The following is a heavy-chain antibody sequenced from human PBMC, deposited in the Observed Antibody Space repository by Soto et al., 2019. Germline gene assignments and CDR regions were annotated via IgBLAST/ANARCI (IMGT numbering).Heavy chain of an antibody. Sequence: PSETLSLTCAVSGGSISSGGYFWSWIRQPPGKGLEWIGYIYHYGSTYYNPSLKSRVTISVDRSKNQFSLKLSSVTAADTAVYYCARGLAPWGQGTLVTVSS. V-gene: IGHV4-30-2*01. CDR2: IYHYGST. CDR1: GGSISSGGYF. J-gene: IGHJ5*02. CDR3: ARGLAP.